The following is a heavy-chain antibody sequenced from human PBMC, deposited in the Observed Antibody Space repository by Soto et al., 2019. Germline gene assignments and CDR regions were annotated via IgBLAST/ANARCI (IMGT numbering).Heavy chain of an antibody. V-gene: IGHV3-33*06. CDR1: GFTFSNFG. Sequence: GGSLRLSCEASGFTFSNFGMNWVRQAPGKGLEWVARIWYDGSSKYYVDSVKGRFTISRDNSKNTLYLQMNSLRAEDTAVYYCAKDQIAARPFNWFDPWGQGTLVTVSS. J-gene: IGHJ5*02. CDR3: AKDQIAARPFNWFDP. D-gene: IGHD6-6*01. CDR2: IWYDGSSK.